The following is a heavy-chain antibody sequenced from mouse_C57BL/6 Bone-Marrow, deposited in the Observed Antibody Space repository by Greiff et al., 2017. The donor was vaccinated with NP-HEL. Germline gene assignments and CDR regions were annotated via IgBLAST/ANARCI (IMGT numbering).Heavy chain of an antibody. CDR1: GFTFSDYG. CDR2: ISSGSSTI. Sequence: EVMLVESGGGLVKPGGSLKLSCAASGFTFSDYGMHWVRQAPEKGLEWVAYISSGSSTIYYADTVKGRFTISRDNAKNTLFLQMTSLRSEDTAMYYCARQAVVAHYAMDYWGQGTSVTVSS. D-gene: IGHD1-1*01. CDR3: ARQAVVAHYAMDY. J-gene: IGHJ4*01. V-gene: IGHV5-17*01.